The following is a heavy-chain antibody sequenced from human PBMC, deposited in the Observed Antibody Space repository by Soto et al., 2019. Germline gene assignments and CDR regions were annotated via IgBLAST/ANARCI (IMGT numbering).Heavy chain of an antibody. CDR3: AAAISGGSRFDY. D-gene: IGHD1-26*01. CDR1: GYTLTRYD. Sequence: QVQLVQSGAEVKKPGASVKVSCKASGYTLTRYDINWVRQAPGKGLEWMGWMNPNSVNTGYAQKFQGRVTMTRNTSIIAAYMALSSLRSGDTPVYYCAAAISGGSRFDYWYQGNVVTVSS. CDR2: MNPNSVNT. V-gene: IGHV1-8*01. J-gene: IGHJ4*02.